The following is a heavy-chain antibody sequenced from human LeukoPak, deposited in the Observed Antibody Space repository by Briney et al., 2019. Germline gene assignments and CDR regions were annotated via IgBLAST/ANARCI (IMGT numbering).Heavy chain of an antibody. CDR1: GYTFTGYY. J-gene: IGHJ4*02. CDR3: ARPQTRAGTSLFGY. CDR2: INPNSGGT. D-gene: IGHD6-19*01. Sequence: GASVKVSCKASGYTFTGYYVHWVRQAPGQGLEWMGWINPNSGGTNYAQKFQGRVTMTRDTSISTAYMELSRLRSDDTAVYYCARPQTRAGTSLFGYWGQGTLVTVSS. V-gene: IGHV1-2*02.